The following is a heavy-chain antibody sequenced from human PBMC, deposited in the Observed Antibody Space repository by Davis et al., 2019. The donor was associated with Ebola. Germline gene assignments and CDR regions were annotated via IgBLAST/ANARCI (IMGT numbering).Heavy chain of an antibody. CDR1: GGTFSTHV. J-gene: IGHJ4*02. D-gene: IGHD7-27*01. CDR3: ATQKSGEPIFHY. Sequence: AASVKVSCKASGGTFSTHVFSWVRQAPGQGLEWMGGIIPIFDKANYAQKFQGRVTVTADESTTTAYMEMTSLISEDTAVYYCATQKSGEPIFHYWGQGTLVTVSS. CDR2: IIPIFDKA. V-gene: IGHV1-69*13.